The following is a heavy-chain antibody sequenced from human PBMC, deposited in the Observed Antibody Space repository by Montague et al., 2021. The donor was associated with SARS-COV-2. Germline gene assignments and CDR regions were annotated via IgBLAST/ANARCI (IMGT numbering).Heavy chain of an antibody. Sequence: SLRLSCAASGFTFNSYTMNRVRQAPGKGLEWVASISGSGADIYYAPPLKGRFAISRDNARNSLFLQMSSLRADDTALYYCARWRWQQSEFDYWGQGTLVTVSS. D-gene: IGHD5-24*01. J-gene: IGHJ4*02. CDR1: GFTFNSYT. V-gene: IGHV3-21*06. CDR2: ISGSGADI. CDR3: ARWRWQQSEFDY.